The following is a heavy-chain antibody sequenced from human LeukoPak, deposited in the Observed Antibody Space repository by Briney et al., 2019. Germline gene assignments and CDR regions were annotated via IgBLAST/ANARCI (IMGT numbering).Heavy chain of an antibody. CDR3: AKDPGRSGWYRFDY. CDR2: ISYDGSNK. V-gene: IGHV3-30-3*01. CDR1: GFTFSSYA. D-gene: IGHD6-19*01. J-gene: IGHJ4*02. Sequence: PGRSLRLSCAASGFTFSSYAMHWVRQAPGKGLEWVAVISYDGSNKYYADSVKGRFTISRDNSKNTLYLQMNSLRAEDTAVYYCAKDPGRSGWYRFDYWGQGTLVTVPS.